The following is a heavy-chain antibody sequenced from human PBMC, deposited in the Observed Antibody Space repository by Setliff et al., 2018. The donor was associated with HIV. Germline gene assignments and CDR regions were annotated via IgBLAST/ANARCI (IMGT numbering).Heavy chain of an antibody. CDR2: IYYSGST. Sequence: SETLSLTCTVSGGSISSGDYYWSWIRQPPGKGLEWIGYIYYSGSTYYNPSIKSRVTITVDTSKNQFSLKVSPVTAAATAVYYCARDRGGGYNNLDYWGQGTLVTVSS. D-gene: IGHD5-12*01. J-gene: IGHJ4*02. V-gene: IGHV4-30-4*08. CDR3: ARDRGGGYNNLDY. CDR1: GGSISSGDYY.